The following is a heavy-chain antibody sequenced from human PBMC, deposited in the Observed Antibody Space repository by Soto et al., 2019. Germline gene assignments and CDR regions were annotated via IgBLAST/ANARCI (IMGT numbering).Heavy chain of an antibody. CDR1: GSIFTSYW. CDR3: ARHVSIVYYDSSGYYLDY. V-gene: IGHV5-51*01. D-gene: IGHD3-22*01. Sequence: ASLKISCKGSGSIFTSYWIGWVRQMTGKGLEWMWIIYPGDSDTRYRPSFQGRVTISADKFISTAYLQWSSLKASGTAMYYCARHVSIVYYDSSGYYLDYWGQGTLVTVSS. J-gene: IGHJ4*02. CDR2: IYPGDSDT.